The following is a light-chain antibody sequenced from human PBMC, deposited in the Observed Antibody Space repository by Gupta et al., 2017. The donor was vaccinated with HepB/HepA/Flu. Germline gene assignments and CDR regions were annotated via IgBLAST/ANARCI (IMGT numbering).Light chain of an antibody. CDR2: WAS. V-gene: IGKV4-1*01. CDR3: QQEDNIPIT. Sequence: DIVMTQSPDSLAVSLGERATINCKSSQNLLYANNKDYLAWYQKKPGQPPKLLISWASTRESGVPDRFSGSGSRTDFTLTISGLQADDVAVYYCQQEDNIPITFGQGTLLEIK. CDR1: QNLLYANNKDY. J-gene: IGKJ5*01.